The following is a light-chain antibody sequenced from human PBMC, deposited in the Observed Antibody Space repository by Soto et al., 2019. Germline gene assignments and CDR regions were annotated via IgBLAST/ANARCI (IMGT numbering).Light chain of an antibody. V-gene: IGKV1-39*01. J-gene: IGKJ1*01. CDR2: SAS. CDR3: QQSYSTPWT. CDR1: QGISSY. Sequence: DIQLTQSPSSLSASVGDRVTITCRASQGISSYLNWYQQKPGKAPKLLISSASSLQSAVPSRFSGSGSGTDFTLTITSLQPEDFATYYCQQSYSTPWTFGQGTKVDIK.